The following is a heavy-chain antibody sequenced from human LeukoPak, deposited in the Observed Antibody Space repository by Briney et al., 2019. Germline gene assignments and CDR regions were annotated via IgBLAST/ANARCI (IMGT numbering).Heavy chain of an antibody. D-gene: IGHD6-13*01. J-gene: IGHJ4*02. V-gene: IGHV3-30-3*01. CDR2: ISYDGSNK. Sequence: GGSLRLSCAASGFTFSSYAMSWVRQAPGKGLEWVAVISYDGSNKYYADSVKGRFPISRDNSKNTLYLQMNSLRAEDTAVYYCARDRDSSSTLDYWGQGTLVTVSS. CDR1: GFTFSSYA. CDR3: ARDRDSSSTLDY.